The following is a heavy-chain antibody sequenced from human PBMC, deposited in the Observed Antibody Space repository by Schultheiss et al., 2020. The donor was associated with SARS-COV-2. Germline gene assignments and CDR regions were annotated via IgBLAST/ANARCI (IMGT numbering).Heavy chain of an antibody. CDR3: AAISNYYYYYLDI. CDR1: GGSISSSSYY. J-gene: IGHJ6*03. D-gene: IGHD3-9*01. V-gene: IGHV4-39*07. CDR2: IYYSGST. Sequence: SQTLSLTCTVSGGSISSSSYYWGWIRQPPGKGLEWIGSIYYSGSTYYNPSLKSRVTISVDTSKNQFSLKLSSVTAADTAVYYCAAISNYYYYYLDIWGQGTTVTVSS.